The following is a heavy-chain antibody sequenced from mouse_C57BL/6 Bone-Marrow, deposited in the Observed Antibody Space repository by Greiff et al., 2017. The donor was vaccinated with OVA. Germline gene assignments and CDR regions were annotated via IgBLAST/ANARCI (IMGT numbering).Heavy chain of an antibody. CDR3: ARDGGLRLYFDY. J-gene: IGHJ2*01. D-gene: IGHD2-2*01. Sequence: EVMLVESGGGLVKPGGSLKLSCAASGFTFSSYAMSWVRQTPEKRLEWVATISAGGGYTNYPDNVKGRFTISRDNAKNNLYLQMSHLKSEDTAMYYCARDGGLRLYFDYWGQGTTLTVSS. CDR1: GFTFSSYA. CDR2: ISAGGGYT. V-gene: IGHV5-4*01.